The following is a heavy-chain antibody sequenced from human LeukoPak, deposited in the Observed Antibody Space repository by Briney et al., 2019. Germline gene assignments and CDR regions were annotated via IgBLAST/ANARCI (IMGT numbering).Heavy chain of an antibody. D-gene: IGHD3-9*01. CDR2: INHSGST. CDR3: ARGLVRYFDWSPAGAYYFDY. CDR1: GGSFSGYY. V-gene: IGHV4-34*01. Sequence: SETLSRTCAVYGGSFSGYYWSWIRQPPGKGLEWIGEINHSGSTNYNPSLKSRVTISVDTSKNQFSLKLSSVTAADTAVYYCARGLVRYFDWSPAGAYYFDYWGQGTLVTVSS. J-gene: IGHJ4*02.